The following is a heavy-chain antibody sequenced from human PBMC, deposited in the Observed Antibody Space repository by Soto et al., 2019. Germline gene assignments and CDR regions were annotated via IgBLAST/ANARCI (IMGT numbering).Heavy chain of an antibody. CDR1: GYSFTSYW. V-gene: IGHV5-10-1*01. D-gene: IGHD6-19*01. J-gene: IGHJ6*02. CDR2: IDPSDSYT. CDR3: AIEPGIAVAGTSYYYYGMDV. Sequence: GESLKISCKGSGYSFTSYWISWVRQMPGKGLEWMGRIDPSDSYTNYSPSFQGHVTISADESISTAYLQWSSLKASDTAMYYCAIEPGIAVAGTSYYYYGMDVWGQGTTVTVSS.